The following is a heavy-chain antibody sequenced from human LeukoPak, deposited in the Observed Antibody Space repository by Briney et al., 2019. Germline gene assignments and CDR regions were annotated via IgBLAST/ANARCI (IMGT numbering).Heavy chain of an antibody. V-gene: IGHV3-7*04. CDR3: AKEKTTGTYYVVY. D-gene: IGHD1-7*01. CDR2: IKQDGSDK. J-gene: IGHJ4*02. CDR1: GFTFSSYW. Sequence: GGSLRLSCAASGFTFSSYWMSWVRQAPGKGLEWVANIKQDGSDKYYVDSVKGRFTISRDNAKNSLYLQMNSLRAEDTAVYYCAKEKTTGTYYVVYWGQGTLVTVSS.